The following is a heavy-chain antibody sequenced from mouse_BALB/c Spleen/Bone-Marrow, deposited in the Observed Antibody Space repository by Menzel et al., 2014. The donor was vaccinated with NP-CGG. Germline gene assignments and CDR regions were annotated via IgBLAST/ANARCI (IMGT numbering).Heavy chain of an antibody. Sequence: VKLQESGAELVKPGAPVKLSCKASGYTFTSYWMNWVKQRPGRGLEWIGRIDPSDSETHYNQKFKDKATLTVDKSSSTAYIQLSSLTSEDSAVYYCARALGDGYYYAMDYWGRGTSVTVSS. D-gene: IGHD2-3*01. J-gene: IGHJ4*01. CDR2: IDPSDSET. V-gene: IGHV1-69*02. CDR1: GYTFTSYW. CDR3: ARALGDGYYYAMDY.